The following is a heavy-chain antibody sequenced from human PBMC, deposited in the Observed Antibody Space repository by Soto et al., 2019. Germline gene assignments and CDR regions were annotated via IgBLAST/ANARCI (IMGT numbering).Heavy chain of an antibody. J-gene: IGHJ5*02. D-gene: IGHD3-22*01. Sequence: PSETLSLTCAASGFSISSGYFWGWIRQPPGKGPEWLGSIYHSGTTYYNPSVKGRVTISVDTSKNQFSLKMSSATAADTAVYYCARDSSGYYWFDPWGQGTLVTVSS. CDR3: ARDSSGYYWFDP. CDR1: GFSISSGYF. V-gene: IGHV4-38-2*02. CDR2: IYHSGTT.